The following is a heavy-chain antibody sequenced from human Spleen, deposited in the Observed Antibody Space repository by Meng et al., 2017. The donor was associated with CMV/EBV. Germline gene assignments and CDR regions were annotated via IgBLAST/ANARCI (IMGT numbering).Heavy chain of an antibody. J-gene: IGHJ4*02. CDR2: INHGGST. D-gene: IGHD4-11*01. V-gene: IGHV4-34*01. Sequence: SETLSLTCAVYGGSFSHYFWSFIRQPPGKGLEWIGEINHGGSTHSNPSLRSRVTISVDTSKSQFSLNLSSVTAADTAVYYCARDRSTTVSTGVLDYWGQGALVTVSS. CDR3: ARDRSTTVSTGVLDY. CDR1: GGSFSHYF.